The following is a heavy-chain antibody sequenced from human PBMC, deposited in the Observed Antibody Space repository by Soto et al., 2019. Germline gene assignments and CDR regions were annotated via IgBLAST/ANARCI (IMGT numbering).Heavy chain of an antibody. CDR1: GGSVSSGSYY. D-gene: IGHD3-10*01. CDR3: ARDLPLLWFGELLYGGGLDP. V-gene: IGHV4-61*01. CDR2: IYYSGST. Sequence: SETLSLTCTVSGGSVSSGSYYWSWIRQPPGKGLEWIGYIYYSGSTNYNPSLKSRVTISVDTSKTQFSLKLSSVIAADTAVYYCARDLPLLWFGELLYGGGLDPWGQGTLVTVSS. J-gene: IGHJ5*02.